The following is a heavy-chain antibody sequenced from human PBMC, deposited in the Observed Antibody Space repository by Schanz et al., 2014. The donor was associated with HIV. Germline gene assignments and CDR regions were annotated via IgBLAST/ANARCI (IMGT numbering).Heavy chain of an antibody. CDR1: GYTFSDYY. J-gene: IGHJ4*02. CDR2: INTRTGDT. D-gene: IGHD3-9*01. CDR3: AKGLQKFDWRSPFDY. V-gene: IGHV1-2*02. Sequence: QVSLVQSGAEVKKPGASVRVSCKSSGYTFSDYYMHWLRQAPGQGLEWMGWINTRTGDTIYAERLQGRVTLTRDTSINTAYMTLSRLGSDDTAVYFCAKGLQKFDWRSPFDYWGQGTLLTVSS.